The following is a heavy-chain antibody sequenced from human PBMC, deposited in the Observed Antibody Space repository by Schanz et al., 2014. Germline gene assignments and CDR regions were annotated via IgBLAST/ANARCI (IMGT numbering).Heavy chain of an antibody. D-gene: IGHD3-10*01. Sequence: QILLVQPGPEVKKPGASVTVSCKASGYDFHIYAYSWVRQAPGQGLEWMGWITAYNGDTNYALKLQGRVTMTTDTSTGTAYMELTSLRSEDTAVYFCARAKRFGDMDVWGQGTTVTVSS. J-gene: IGHJ6*02. CDR2: ITAYNGDT. CDR3: ARAKRFGDMDV. V-gene: IGHV1-18*01. CDR1: GYDFHIYA.